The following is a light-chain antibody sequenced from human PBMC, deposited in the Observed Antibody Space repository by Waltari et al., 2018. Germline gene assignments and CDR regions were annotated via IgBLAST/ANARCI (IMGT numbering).Light chain of an antibody. CDR2: HVS. CDR1: SSDVGAYTY. J-gene: IGLJ1*01. Sequence: QSALTQPASVSGSPGQSITISCTGTSSDVGAYTYVSWYQQYPGTAPKVMIFHVSNRPSGVCDRFSGSKSANTASLTISGLQAEDEADYYCSSYTSSHTYVFGTGTKVTVL. CDR3: SSYTSSHTYV. V-gene: IGLV2-14*03.